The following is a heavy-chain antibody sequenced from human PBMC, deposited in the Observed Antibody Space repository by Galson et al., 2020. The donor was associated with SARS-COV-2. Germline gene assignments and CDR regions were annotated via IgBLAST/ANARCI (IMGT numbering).Heavy chain of an antibody. CDR1: GFTFSSYG. CDR2: ISYDGSNK. Sequence: GESLKISCAASGFTFSSYGMHWVRQAPGKGLEWVAVISYDGSNKYYADSVKGRFTISRDNSKNTLYLQMNSLRAEDTAVYYCAKAEYFWSGYSTGASFDYWGQGTLVTVSS. J-gene: IGHJ4*02. CDR3: AKAEYFWSGYSTGASFDY. D-gene: IGHD3-3*01. V-gene: IGHV3-30*18.